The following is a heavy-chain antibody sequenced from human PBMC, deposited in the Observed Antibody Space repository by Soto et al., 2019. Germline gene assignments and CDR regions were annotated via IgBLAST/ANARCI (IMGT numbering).Heavy chain of an antibody. J-gene: IGHJ4*02. CDR3: ARSSGYYCVDY. V-gene: IGHV1-3*01. CDR2: INAGNGNT. Sequence: QVQLVQSGAEVKKPGASVQVSCKASGYTFTSYAMHWVRQAPGQRLEWMGWINAGNGNTKYSQKFQGRVTMTRDTSARTAYMELTSLRSEDTAVYYWARSSGYYCVDYWGQGTLVTVSS. CDR1: GYTFTSYA. D-gene: IGHD3-22*01.